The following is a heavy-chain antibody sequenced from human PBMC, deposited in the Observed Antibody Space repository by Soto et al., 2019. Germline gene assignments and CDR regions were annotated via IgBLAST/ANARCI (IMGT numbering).Heavy chain of an antibody. D-gene: IGHD3-3*01. Sequence: ASVKVSCKASGYTLTSYYMHWVRQAPGQGLEWMGIINPSGGSTSYAQKFQGRVTMTRDTSTSTVYMELSSLRSEDTAVYYCARGITIFGVVSYYYYYGMDVWGQGTTVTVSS. CDR1: GYTLTSYY. CDR3: ARGITIFGVVSYYYYYGMDV. V-gene: IGHV1-46*01. J-gene: IGHJ6*02. CDR2: INPSGGST.